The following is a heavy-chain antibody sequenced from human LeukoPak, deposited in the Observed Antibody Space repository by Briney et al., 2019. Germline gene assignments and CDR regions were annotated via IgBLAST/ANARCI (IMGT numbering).Heavy chain of an antibody. D-gene: IGHD5-18*01. CDR1: GFTFSSYG. V-gene: IGHV3-30*02. CDR2: IRYDGSNK. CDR3: AKDSVGYSYGWASYYYYYMDV. J-gene: IGHJ6*03. Sequence: GGSLRLSCAASGFTFSSYGMHWVRQAPGKGLEWVAFIRYDGSNKYYADSVKGRFTISRDNSKNTLYLQMNSLRAEDTAVYYCAKDSVGYSYGWASYYYYYMDVWGKGTTVTISS.